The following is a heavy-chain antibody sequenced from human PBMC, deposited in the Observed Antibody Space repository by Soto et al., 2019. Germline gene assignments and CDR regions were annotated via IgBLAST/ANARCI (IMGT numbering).Heavy chain of an antibody. Sequence: QVQLQESGPGLVKPSETLSLTCTVSGGSISNFYWTWIRQPQGKGLEWIGNVHYSGSINYNHSLKSRLTTPVDTAKNQLSLNLSSVTAADTAMYYRARRQDAGSDRGGMDVWGQGTTVTVSS. V-gene: IGHV4-59*08. CDR2: VHYSGSI. CDR3: ARRQDAGSDRGGMDV. D-gene: IGHD6-25*01. J-gene: IGHJ6*02. CDR1: GGSISNFY.